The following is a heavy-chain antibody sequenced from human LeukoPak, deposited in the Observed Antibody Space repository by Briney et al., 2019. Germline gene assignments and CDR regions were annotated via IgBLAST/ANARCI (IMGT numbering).Heavy chain of an antibody. Sequence: PGGSLRLSCAASGFTFDDYAMHWVRQAPGKGLEWVSGISWNSGSIGYADSVKGRFTISRDNAKNSLYLQMNSLRAEDTALYYCAKGPSIQLWLFDYWGQGTLVTVSS. D-gene: IGHD5-18*01. CDR1: GFTFDDYA. J-gene: IGHJ4*02. CDR3: AKGPSIQLWLFDY. V-gene: IGHV3-9*01. CDR2: ISWNSGSI.